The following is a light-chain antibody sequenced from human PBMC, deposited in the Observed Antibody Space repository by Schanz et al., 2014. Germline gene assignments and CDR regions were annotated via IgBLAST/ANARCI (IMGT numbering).Light chain of an antibody. V-gene: IGKV3-15*01. CDR2: EAS. CDR3: QQYNYWPPWT. Sequence: EIVMTQSPATLSVSPGERATLSCRASQSVSSNLAWYQQKPGQAPRLLIYEASTRATGIPARFSGSGSGTEFTLTVSSMQSEDFAVYYCQQYNYWPPWTFGQGTKVEIK. CDR1: QSVSSN. J-gene: IGKJ1*01.